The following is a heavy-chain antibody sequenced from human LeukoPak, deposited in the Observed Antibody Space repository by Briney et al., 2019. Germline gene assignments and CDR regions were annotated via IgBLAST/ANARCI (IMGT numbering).Heavy chain of an antibody. D-gene: IGHD6-19*01. V-gene: IGHV4-61*01. CDR1: GGSISSSSYY. CDR3: ARVRGSGWRDDAFDI. CDR2: IYYSGST. J-gene: IGHJ3*02. Sequence: KPSETLSLTCTVSGGSISSSSYYWSWIRQPPGKGLEWIGYIYYSGSTNYNPSLKSRVTISVDTSKNQFSLKLSSVTAADTAVYYCARVRGSGWRDDAFDIWGQGTMVTVSS.